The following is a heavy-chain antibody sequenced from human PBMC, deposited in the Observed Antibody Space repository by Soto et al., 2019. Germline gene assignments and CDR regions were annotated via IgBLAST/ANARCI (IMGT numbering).Heavy chain of an antibody. D-gene: IGHD3-3*01. V-gene: IGHV5-51*01. CDR3: ARRTRVLRFLGWSPGDY. Sequence: GESLKISCKGSGYSFTSYWIGWVPQMPGKGLGWMGIIYPGDSDTRYSPSFQGQVTISADKSISTVYLQWSSLKASDTAMYYCARRTRVLRFLGWSPGDYWGQGTLVTVSS. CDR1: GYSFTSYW. J-gene: IGHJ4*02. CDR2: IYPGDSDT.